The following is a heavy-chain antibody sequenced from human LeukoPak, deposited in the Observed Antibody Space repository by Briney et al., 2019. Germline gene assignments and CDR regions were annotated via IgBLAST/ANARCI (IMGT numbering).Heavy chain of an antibody. Sequence: PSETLSLTCTVSGGSISSYYWSWIRQPPGKGLEWIGYIYYSGSTNYNPSLKSRVTISVDTSKNQFSLKLSSVTAADTAVYYCALAFGELDARPDYWGQGTLVTVSS. CDR1: GGSISSYY. V-gene: IGHV4-59*08. D-gene: IGHD3-10*01. CDR2: IYYSGST. CDR3: ALAFGELDARPDY. J-gene: IGHJ4*02.